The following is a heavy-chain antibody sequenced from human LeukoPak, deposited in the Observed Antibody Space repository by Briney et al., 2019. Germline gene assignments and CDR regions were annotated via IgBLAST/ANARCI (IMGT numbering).Heavy chain of an antibody. CDR1: GGSFSGYY. V-gene: IGHV4-34*01. Sequence: PSETLSLTCVVYGGSFSGYYWSWIRQPPRKGLEWIGEINHSGSTNYNPSLKSRVTISVDTSKNQFSLKLSSVTAADTAVYYCARVIAAAGSVWGQGTLVTVSS. CDR3: ARVIAAAGSV. J-gene: IGHJ4*02. CDR2: INHSGST. D-gene: IGHD6-13*01.